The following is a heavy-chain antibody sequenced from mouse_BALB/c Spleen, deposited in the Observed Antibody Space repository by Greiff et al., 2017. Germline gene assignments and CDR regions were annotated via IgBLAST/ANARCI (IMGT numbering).Heavy chain of an antibody. CDR2: ISSGGGST. D-gene: IGHD2-4*01. CDR1: GFAFSSYD. J-gene: IGHJ4*01. V-gene: IGHV5-12-1*01. CDR3: ARRAGGYYDYDHYAMDY. Sequence: DVMLVESGGGLVKPGGSLKLSCAASGFAFSSYDMSWVRQPPEKRLEWVAYISSGGGSTYYPDTVKGRFTISRDNAKNTLYLQMSSLKSEDTAMYYCARRAGGYYDYDHYAMDYWGQGTSVTVSS.